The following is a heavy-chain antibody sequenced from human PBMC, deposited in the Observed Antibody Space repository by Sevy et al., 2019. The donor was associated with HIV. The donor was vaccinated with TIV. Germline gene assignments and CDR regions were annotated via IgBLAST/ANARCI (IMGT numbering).Heavy chain of an antibody. D-gene: IGHD3-22*01. J-gene: IGHJ3*02. Sequence: GGSLRLYCAASGFTVSNNYMSWVRQAPGKGLEWVSVIYSGGSTYFADSVKGRFTISRDNSKNTLYLQMNSLRAEDTAVYYCARWKVDNNGYYYPDAFDIWGQGTMVTVSS. CDR1: GFTVSNNY. V-gene: IGHV3-66*01. CDR3: ARWKVDNNGYYYPDAFDI. CDR2: IYSGGST.